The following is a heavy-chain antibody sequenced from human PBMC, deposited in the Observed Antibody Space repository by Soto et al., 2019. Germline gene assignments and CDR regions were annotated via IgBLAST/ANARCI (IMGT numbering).Heavy chain of an antibody. Sequence: QVQLVQSGAEVKKPGSSVKVSCKASGGTFSSYAISWVRQAPGQGLEWMGGIIPIFGTANYAQKFQGRVTITGEESTSKAYMERSSLRSEATAVYYCGRDREDIVLAPAALGHSTWFAPGGQGTLVTVSS. CDR1: GGTFSSYA. CDR3: GRDREDIVLAPAALGHSTWFAP. D-gene: IGHD2-2*01. J-gene: IGHJ5*02. V-gene: IGHV1-69*12. CDR2: IIPIFGTA.